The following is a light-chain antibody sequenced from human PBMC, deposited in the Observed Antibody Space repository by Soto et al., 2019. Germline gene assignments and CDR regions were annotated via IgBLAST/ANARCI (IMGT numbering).Light chain of an antibody. V-gene: IGKV1-9*01. CDR3: QQVNTLT. J-gene: IGKJ3*01. CDR2: AAS. CDR1: LGISTY. Sequence: DIQLTQSPSFLSASVGDRVTITCRASLGISTYLAWYQQKPGKAPNLLIYAASTLQSGVPSRFSGSGSGTEFTLTISSLQPEDFATYYCQQVNTLTFGPGTKVDIK.